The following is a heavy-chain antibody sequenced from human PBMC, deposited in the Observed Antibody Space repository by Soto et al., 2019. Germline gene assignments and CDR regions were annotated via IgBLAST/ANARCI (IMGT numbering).Heavy chain of an antibody. Sequence: PGGSLRLSCAASGFTFSSYWMHWVRQAPGKGLVWVSRINSDGSSTSYADSVKGRFTISRDNAKNTLYLQMNSLRAEDTAVYYCAQKNPHDAFDIWGQGTMVTVSS. CDR3: AQKNPHDAFDI. V-gene: IGHV3-74*01. J-gene: IGHJ3*02. CDR1: GFTFSSYW. CDR2: INSDGSST.